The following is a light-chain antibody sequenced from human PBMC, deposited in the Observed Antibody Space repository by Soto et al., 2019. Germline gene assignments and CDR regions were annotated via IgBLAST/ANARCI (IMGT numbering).Light chain of an antibody. CDR3: QSYDSSLTAHV. CDR1: SSNIGAGYN. V-gene: IGLV1-40*01. CDR2: GNT. Sequence: QSVLTQPPSVSGAPGQRVTISCTGSSSNIGAGYNVHWYQQLPGAAPKLLMYGNTNRPSGVPDRFSGSKSATSASLAITGLQAEDEADYYCQSYDSSLTAHVFGTGTKVTV. J-gene: IGLJ1*01.